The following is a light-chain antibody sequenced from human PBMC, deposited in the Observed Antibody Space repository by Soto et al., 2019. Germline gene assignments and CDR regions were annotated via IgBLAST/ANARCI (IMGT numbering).Light chain of an antibody. Sequence: QSALTQPASVSGSPGQSITISCTGTSSDVGGYNYVSWYQQHPGKAPKLMIYDVSNRPSGVSNRFSGSKSGNTASLTISGLQSEVEADYYCSSYTSSSTLHYVFGPGSKVTVL. J-gene: IGLJ1*01. CDR1: SSDVGGYNY. V-gene: IGLV2-14*01. CDR3: SSYTSSSTLHYV. CDR2: DVS.